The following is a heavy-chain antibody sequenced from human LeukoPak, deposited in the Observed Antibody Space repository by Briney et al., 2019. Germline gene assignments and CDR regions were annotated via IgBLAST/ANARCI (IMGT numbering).Heavy chain of an antibody. V-gene: IGHV4-34*01. J-gene: IGHJ4*02. Sequence: TSSETLSLTCAVYGGSFSGYYWSWIRQPPGKGLEWIGEINHSGSTNYNPSLKSRVTISVDTSKNQFSLKLSSVTAADTAVYYCARGYGSQDYWGQGTLVTVSS. CDR3: ARGYGSQDY. CDR2: INHSGST. CDR1: GGSFSGYY. D-gene: IGHD3-10*01.